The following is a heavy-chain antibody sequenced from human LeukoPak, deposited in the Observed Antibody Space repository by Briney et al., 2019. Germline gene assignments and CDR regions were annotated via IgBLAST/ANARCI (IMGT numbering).Heavy chain of an antibody. J-gene: IGHJ5*02. Sequence: SQTLSLTCAVSGGSISSGGYSWSWTRQPPGKGLEWIGYIYHSGSTYYNPSLKSRVTISVDRSKNQFSLKLSSVTAADTAVYYCARVVAALYAFGSWFDPWGQGTLVTVFS. CDR1: GGSISSGGYS. V-gene: IGHV4-30-2*01. D-gene: IGHD2-15*01. CDR3: ARVVAALYAFGSWFDP. CDR2: IYHSGST.